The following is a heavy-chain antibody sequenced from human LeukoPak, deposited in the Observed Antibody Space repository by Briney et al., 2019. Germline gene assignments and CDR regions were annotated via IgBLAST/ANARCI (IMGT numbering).Heavy chain of an antibody. CDR1: GFTFSDYY. Sequence: PGGSLRLSCAASGFTFSDYYMSWIRQAPGKGLEGVSYISSSGSTIYYADSVKGRFTISRDNAKNSLYLQMNSLRAEDTAVYYCARLGYCSSTSCYQLYYYYYMDVWGKGTTVTVSS. J-gene: IGHJ6*03. CDR3: ARLGYCSSTSCYQLYYYYYMDV. V-gene: IGHV3-11*04. CDR2: ISSSGSTI. D-gene: IGHD2-2*01.